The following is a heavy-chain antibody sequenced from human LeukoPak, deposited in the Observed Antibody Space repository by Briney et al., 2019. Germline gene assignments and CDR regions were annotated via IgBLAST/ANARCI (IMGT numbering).Heavy chain of an antibody. J-gene: IGHJ4*02. CDR1: GFTFSSYE. CDR2: ISSSGSTI. V-gene: IGHV3-48*03. Sequence: SGGYLRLSCAASGFTFSSYEMNWVRQAPGKGLEWVSYISSSGSTIYYADSVKGRFTISRDNAKNSLYLQMNSLRAEDTAVYYCARGKSYGMGIFDYWGQGTLVTVSS. D-gene: IGHD5-18*01. CDR3: ARGKSYGMGIFDY.